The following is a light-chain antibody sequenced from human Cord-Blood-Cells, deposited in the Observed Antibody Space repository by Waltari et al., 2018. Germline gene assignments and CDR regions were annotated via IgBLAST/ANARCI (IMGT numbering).Light chain of an antibody. V-gene: IGLV2-14*01. Sequence: QSALTQPASVSGSPGQSITISCTGTSSDVGGYNYASWYQQHPGKAPKLIIYYVSKRPSVVSNRFSGPKSGNTASLTISGLQAEDEADYYCSSYTSSSTYVFGPGTKVTVL. CDR2: YVS. CDR1: SSDVGGYNY. CDR3: SSYTSSSTYV. J-gene: IGLJ1*01.